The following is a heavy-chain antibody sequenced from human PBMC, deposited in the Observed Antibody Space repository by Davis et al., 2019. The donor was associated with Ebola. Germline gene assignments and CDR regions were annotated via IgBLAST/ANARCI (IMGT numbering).Heavy chain of an antibody. CDR2: ISYDGSNK. D-gene: IGHD1-1*01. Sequence: GESLKISCAASGFTFSSYGMHWVRQAPGKGLEWVAVISYDGSNKYYADSVKGRFTISRDNSKNTLYLQMNSLRAEDTAVYYCAANFYWGQGTLVTVSS. CDR1: GFTFSSYG. V-gene: IGHV3-30*19. J-gene: IGHJ4*02. CDR3: AANFY.